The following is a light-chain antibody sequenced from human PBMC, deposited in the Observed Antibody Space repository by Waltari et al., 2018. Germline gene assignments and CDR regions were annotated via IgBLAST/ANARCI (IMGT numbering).Light chain of an antibody. CDR3: QQYYSIPFT. Sequence: DIVMTQSPDSLAVSLGERATINCKSSQSVLYNSDNKNYLAWYQQKPGHPPKLLIYWASTRESGVPDRFSGSGSGTDFTLTISSLQADDVALYYCQQYYSIPFTFGPGTKLDIK. CDR2: WAS. V-gene: IGKV4-1*01. CDR1: QSVLYNSDNKNY. J-gene: IGKJ3*01.